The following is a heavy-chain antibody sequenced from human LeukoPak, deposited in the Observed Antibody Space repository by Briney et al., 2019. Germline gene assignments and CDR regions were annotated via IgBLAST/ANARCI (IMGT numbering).Heavy chain of an antibody. CDR2: ISGSGGST. J-gene: IGHJ4*02. Sequence: GGSLRLPCAASGFTFSSYAMSWVRQAPGKGLEWVSAISGSGGSTYYADSVKGRFTISRDNSKNTLYLQMNSLRAEDTAVYYCAISIIPRSDLFYFDYWGQGTLVTVSS. CDR1: GFTFSSYA. CDR3: AISIIPRSDLFYFDY. D-gene: IGHD1-14*01. V-gene: IGHV3-23*01.